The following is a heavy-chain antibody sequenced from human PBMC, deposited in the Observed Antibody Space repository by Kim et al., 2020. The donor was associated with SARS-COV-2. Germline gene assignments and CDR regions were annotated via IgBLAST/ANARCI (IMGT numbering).Heavy chain of an antibody. V-gene: IGHV1-8*01. CDR2: NPTTGTT. Sequence: NPTTGTTGHAQQFQGRVTMTRNTSISTAYMELSSLRSEDTAVYYCARGFDPWGQGTLVTVSS. J-gene: IGHJ5*02. CDR3: ARGFDP.